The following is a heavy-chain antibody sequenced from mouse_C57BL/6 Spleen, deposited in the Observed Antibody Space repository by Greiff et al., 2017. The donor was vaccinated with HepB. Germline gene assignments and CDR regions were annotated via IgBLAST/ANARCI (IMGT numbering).Heavy chain of an antibody. J-gene: IGHJ1*03. CDR3: AREGHTTVVARYWYFDV. CDR2: IDPEDGET. V-gene: IGHV14-2*01. CDR1: GFNIKDYY. D-gene: IGHD1-1*01. Sequence: EVQLKESGAELVKPGASVKLSCTASGFNIKDYYMHWVKQRTEQGLEWIGRIDPEDGETKYAPKFQGKATITADTSSNTAYLQLSSLTSEDTAVYYCAREGHTTVVARYWYFDVWGTGTTVTVSS.